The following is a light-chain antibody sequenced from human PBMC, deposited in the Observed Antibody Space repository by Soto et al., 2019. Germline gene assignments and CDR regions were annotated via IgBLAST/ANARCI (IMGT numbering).Light chain of an antibody. CDR1: QSVSSSY. Sequence: EIVLTQSPGTLSLSPGERATLSCRASQSVSSSYLAWYQQKPGQAPRLLIYGASSRATGIPDRFSGSGSGTEFSLTITGLQSEDFAVYYCLQDYNYPLTFGGGTKVDIK. V-gene: IGKV3-20*01. J-gene: IGKJ4*01. CDR3: LQDYNYPLT. CDR2: GAS.